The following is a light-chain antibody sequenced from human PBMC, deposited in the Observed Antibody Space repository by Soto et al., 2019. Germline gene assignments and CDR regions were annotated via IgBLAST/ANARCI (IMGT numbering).Light chain of an antibody. CDR3: QSYDDSLSVHYV. J-gene: IGLJ1*01. Sequence: LTQPPPGSGAPGRRVPNSCPGSSPKIGSTYDVQWYQQLPGAAPKLLIHGNTDRPSGVPDRFSGSKSGTSASLAITGLQADDEADYYCQSYDDSLSVHYVFGTGTKVTVL. CDR2: GNT. V-gene: IGLV1-40*01. CDR1: SPKIGSTYD.